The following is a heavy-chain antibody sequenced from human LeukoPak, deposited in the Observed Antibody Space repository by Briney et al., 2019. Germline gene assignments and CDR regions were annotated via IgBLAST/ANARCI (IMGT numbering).Heavy chain of an antibody. J-gene: IGHJ4*02. D-gene: IGHD2-21*01. CDR2: INPNNGGT. Sequence: ASVKVSCKASGYTFTGYYIHWVRQAPGQGLEWMGWINPNNGGTNYAQNFQGRVTMTRDASISTAYMELSRLRSDDTVVYYCARGGIPYWGQGTLVTVSS. V-gene: IGHV1-2*02. CDR3: ARGGIPY. CDR1: GYTFTGYY.